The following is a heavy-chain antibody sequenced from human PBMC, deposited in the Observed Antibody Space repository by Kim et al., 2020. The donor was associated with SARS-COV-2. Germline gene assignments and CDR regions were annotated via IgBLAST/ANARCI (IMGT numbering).Heavy chain of an antibody. J-gene: IGHJ6*02. CDR2: IKSKTDGGTT. CDR1: GFTFSNAW. D-gene: IGHD6-13*01. Sequence: GGSLRLSCAASGFTFSNAWMSWVRQAPGKGLEWVGRIKSKTDGGTTDYAAPVKGRFTISRDDSKNTLYQQMNSLKTEDTAVYYCTTHRSSWYYYYYYGMDVWGQGTTVTVSS. V-gene: IGHV3-15*01. CDR3: TTHRSSWYYYYYYGMDV.